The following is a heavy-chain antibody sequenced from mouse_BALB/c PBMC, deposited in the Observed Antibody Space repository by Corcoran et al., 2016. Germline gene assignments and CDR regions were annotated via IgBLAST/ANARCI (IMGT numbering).Heavy chain of an antibody. CDR3: AREGLDYAMDY. V-gene: IGHV9-3-1*01. CDR2: INTYTGEP. J-gene: IGHJ4*01. D-gene: IGHD3-3*01. CDR1: GYTFTNYG. Sequence: QIQLVQSGPELKKPGETVKISCKASGYTFTNYGMNWVKQAPGKGLKWMGWINTYTGEPTYADDFKGRFAFSLETSASTAYLQINNLKNEDTATDFCAREGLDYAMDYGGQGTSVTVS.